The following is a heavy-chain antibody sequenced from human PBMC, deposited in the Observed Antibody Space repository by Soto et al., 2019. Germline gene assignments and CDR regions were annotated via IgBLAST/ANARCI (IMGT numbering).Heavy chain of an antibody. CDR1: GGSISSGNYY. Sequence: SETLSLTCTVCGGSISSGNYYWSWIRQNPGKGLEWIGYIYDSGRSYSNPSLKSRVTLSVDTSKNQFSLKLTSVTAADTAVYYCARHPGYYDILTGYTTYYFDSWGQRILVT. V-gene: IGHV4-31*03. J-gene: IGHJ4*02. CDR3: ARHPGYYDILTGYTTYYFDS. CDR2: IYDSGRS. D-gene: IGHD3-9*01.